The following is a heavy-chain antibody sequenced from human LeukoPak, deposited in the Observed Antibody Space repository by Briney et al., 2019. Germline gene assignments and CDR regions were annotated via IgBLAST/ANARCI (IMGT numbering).Heavy chain of an antibody. J-gene: IGHJ4*02. CDR3: AREISLGLHCSSTSCYGGGFDY. D-gene: IGHD2-2*01. CDR1: GGTFISYA. V-gene: IGHV1-69*01. CDR2: IIPIFGTA. Sequence: ASVKVSCKASGGTFISYAISWVRQAPGQGLEWMGGIIPIFGTANYAQKVQGRVTITADESTSTAYMELSSLRSEDTAVYYCAREISLGLHCSSTSCYGGGFDYWGQGTLVTVSS.